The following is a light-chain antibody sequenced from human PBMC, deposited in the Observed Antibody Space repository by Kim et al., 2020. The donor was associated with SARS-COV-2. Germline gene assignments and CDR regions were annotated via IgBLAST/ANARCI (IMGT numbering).Light chain of an antibody. V-gene: IGKV3-11*01. CDR3: QQRSNWPPWT. Sequence: PGERATRSCRASQSVSSNLAWYQQKPGQAPRLLIYDASNRATGIPARCSGSGSGTDFTLTISSLEPEDFAVYYCQQRSNWPPWTFGQGTKVEIK. J-gene: IGKJ1*01. CDR2: DAS. CDR1: QSVSSN.